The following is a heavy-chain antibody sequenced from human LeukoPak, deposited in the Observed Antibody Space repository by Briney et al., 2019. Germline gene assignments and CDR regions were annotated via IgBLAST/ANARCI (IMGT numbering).Heavy chain of an antibody. CDR2: IHPNRGGT. CDR3: ARVYRYSSGWSFIGY. D-gene: IGHD6-19*01. V-gene: IGHV1-2*02. CDR1: GYTLTGYY. J-gene: IGHJ4*02. Sequence: ASVKVSCKASGYTLTGYYMHWVRPAPGQGLEWVGWIHPNRGGTNYAQKFQGRVTMTRDTSISTAYMELSRLRSDDTGVYYCARVYRYSSGWSFIGYWGQGTLVTVSS.